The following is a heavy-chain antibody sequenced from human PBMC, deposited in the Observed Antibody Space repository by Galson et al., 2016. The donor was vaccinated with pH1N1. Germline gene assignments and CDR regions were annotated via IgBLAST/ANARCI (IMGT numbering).Heavy chain of an antibody. Sequence: ETLSLTCTVSGGSISSYYWNWIRQPAGKGLEWIGRIYTTRSTNYNPSLKSRVTMSIDMSKNQFSLKLSSVTAADTAVYYCARSRTIWSGYYDAPHLDYWGQGTLVTVSS. CDR2: IYTTRST. J-gene: IGHJ4*02. CDR1: GGSISSYY. CDR3: ARSRTIWSGYYDAPHLDY. V-gene: IGHV4-4*07. D-gene: IGHD3-3*01.